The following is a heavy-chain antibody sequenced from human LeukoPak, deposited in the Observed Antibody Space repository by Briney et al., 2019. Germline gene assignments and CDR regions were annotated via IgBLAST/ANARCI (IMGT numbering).Heavy chain of an antibody. J-gene: IGHJ6*03. CDR2: ISYDGSNE. V-gene: IGHV3-30*04. CDR3: AKQWYYGSGRLGSYYTMDV. Sequence: PGRSLRLSCAASGFTFSSYVMHWVRQAPGKGLEWVAIISYDGSNEYYADSVKGRFTISRDNSKNTLYLQMNSLRAEDTAVYYCAKQWYYGSGRLGSYYTMDVWGKGTTVTISS. CDR1: GFTFSSYV. D-gene: IGHD3-10*01.